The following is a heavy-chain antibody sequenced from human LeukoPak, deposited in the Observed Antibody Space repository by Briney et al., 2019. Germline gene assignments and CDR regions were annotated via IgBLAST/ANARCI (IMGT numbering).Heavy chain of an antibody. D-gene: IGHD6-19*01. Sequence: GASVKVSCKASGYTFTGYYMHWVRQAPGQGLEWMGWINPNSGGTNYAQKFQVRVTMTRDTSISTAYMELSRLRSDDTAVYYCASIYIAVAREYDAFDIWGQGTMVTVS. V-gene: IGHV1-2*02. J-gene: IGHJ3*02. CDR3: ASIYIAVAREYDAFDI. CDR1: GYTFTGYY. CDR2: INPNSGGT.